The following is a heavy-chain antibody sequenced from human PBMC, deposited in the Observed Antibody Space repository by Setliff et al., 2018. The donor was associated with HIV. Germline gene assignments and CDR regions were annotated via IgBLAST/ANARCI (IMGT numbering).Heavy chain of an antibody. J-gene: IGHJ4*02. D-gene: IGHD2-2*01. Sequence: SETLSLTCAVYGGSFSGYYWSWIRQPPGKGLEWIGEITHRGITDYNPSLKSRITISVDTSKNQFSLRLSSVTAADTAVYYCARQGLVLVPASIDWRLPPSPIDYWGQGALVTVSS. CDR3: ARQGLVLVPASIDWRLPPSPIDY. V-gene: IGHV4-34*01. CDR2: ITHRGIT. CDR1: GGSFSGYY.